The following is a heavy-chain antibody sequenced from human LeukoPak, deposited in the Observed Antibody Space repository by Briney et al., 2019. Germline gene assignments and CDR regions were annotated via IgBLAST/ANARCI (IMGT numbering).Heavy chain of an antibody. CDR2: TYYSGST. CDR1: GGSISSGDYD. J-gene: IGHJ5*02. CDR3: ARSRIIMVRGIIRTHWFDP. V-gene: IGHV4-30-4*01. D-gene: IGHD3-10*01. Sequence: PSKTLSLTCTVSGGSISSGDYDWSWIRQPPGKGLEWIGYTYYSGSTYYSPSLKSRVTISVDTSKNQFSLKLSSVTAADTAVYYCARSRIIMVRGIIRTHWFDPWGQGTPVTVSS.